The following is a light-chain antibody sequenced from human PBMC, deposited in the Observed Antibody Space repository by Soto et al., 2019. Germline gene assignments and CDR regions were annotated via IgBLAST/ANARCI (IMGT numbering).Light chain of an antibody. V-gene: IGKV1-5*01. CDR1: QTINTW. CDR2: AAS. CDR3: QQYYSFPLA. J-gene: IGKJ1*01. Sequence: DIQMAQSPSTLPANIGDRVSITCRASQTINTWLAWYQQKPGKAPELLIYAASTLQSGVPSRFSGSGSGTDFTLTISCLQSEDFATYYCQQYYSFPLAFGQGTKVEIK.